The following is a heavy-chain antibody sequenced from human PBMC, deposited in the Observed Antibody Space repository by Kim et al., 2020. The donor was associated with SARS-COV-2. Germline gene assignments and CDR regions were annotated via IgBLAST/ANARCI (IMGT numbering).Heavy chain of an antibody. J-gene: IGHJ4*02. D-gene: IGHD3-16*02. CDR3: TTEDRHYDYVWGSCRQYYFDY. Sequence: GGSLRLSCAASGFTFSNAWMSWVRQAPGKGLEWVGRIKSKTDGGTTDYAAPGKGRFTISRDDSKNTLYLQMNSLKTEDTAVYYCTTEDRHYDYVWGSCRQYYFDYSGQGTLVTVSS. V-gene: IGHV3-15*01. CDR2: IKSKTDGGTT. CDR1: GFTFSNAW.